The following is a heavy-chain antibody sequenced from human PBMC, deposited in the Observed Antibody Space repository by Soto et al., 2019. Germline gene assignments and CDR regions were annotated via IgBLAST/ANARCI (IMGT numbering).Heavy chain of an antibody. V-gene: IGHV4-39*07. Sequence: TETLSLTCTVSGGSVSSTTYYWGWIRQPPGKGLEWIGSIYYSGSTYYNPSLKSRVTISVDTSKNQFSLKLSSVTAADTAVYYCARWISPDYGDLSYFDYWGQGTLVTVSS. CDR3: ARWISPDYGDLSYFDY. D-gene: IGHD4-17*01. J-gene: IGHJ4*02. CDR2: IYYSGST. CDR1: GGSVSSTTYY.